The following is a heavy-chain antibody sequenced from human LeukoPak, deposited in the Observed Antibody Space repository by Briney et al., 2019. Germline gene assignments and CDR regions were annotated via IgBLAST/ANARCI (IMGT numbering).Heavy chain of an antibody. CDR2: IRYDGSYK. CDR1: GFTFSSYG. D-gene: IGHD5-24*01. Sequence: GGSLRLSCAASGFTFSSYGMHWVRQAPGTGLEWVAFIRYDGSYKYYADSVKGRFTISRDNSKNTLYLQMNSLRAEDTAVYYCARDREMATRLNDAFDIWGQGTMVTVSS. J-gene: IGHJ3*02. CDR3: ARDREMATRLNDAFDI. V-gene: IGHV3-30*02.